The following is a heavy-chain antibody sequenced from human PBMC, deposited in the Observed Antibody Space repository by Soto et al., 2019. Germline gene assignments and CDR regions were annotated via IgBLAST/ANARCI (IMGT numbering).Heavy chain of an antibody. J-gene: IGHJ6*02. D-gene: IGHD2-21*01. CDR3: AKDPGEMAYTYYYYYGMDV. CDR2: ISGSGGST. V-gene: IGHV3-23*01. CDR1: GFTFSSYA. Sequence: GGSLRLSCAASGFTFSSYAMSWVRQAPGKGLEWVSAISGSGGSTYYADSVKGRFTISRDNSKNTRYLQMNSLRAEDTAVYYCAKDPGEMAYTYYYYYGMDVWGQGTTVTVSS.